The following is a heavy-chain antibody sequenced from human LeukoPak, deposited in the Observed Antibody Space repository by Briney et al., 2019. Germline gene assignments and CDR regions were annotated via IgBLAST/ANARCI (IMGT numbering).Heavy chain of an antibody. CDR3: AKGATMVRGVIAYYYYYMDV. CDR1: GITFSSYG. J-gene: IGHJ6*03. D-gene: IGHD3-10*01. CDR2: ISGSGGST. V-gene: IGHV3-23*01. Sequence: PGGSLRLSCAASGITFSSYGMSWVRQAPGKGLEWVSAISGSGGSTYYADSVKGRFTISRDNSKNTLYLQMNSLRVEDTAVYYCAKGATMVRGVIAYYYYYMDVWGKGTTVTISS.